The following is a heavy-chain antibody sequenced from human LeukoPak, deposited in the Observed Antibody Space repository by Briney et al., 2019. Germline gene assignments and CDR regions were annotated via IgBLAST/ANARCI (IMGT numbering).Heavy chain of an antibody. V-gene: IGHV4-61*01. D-gene: IGHD7-27*01. CDR3: ARGLELGTGPFRGMDV. CDR2: IYYSGST. Sequence: PSETLSLTCTVSGYSISSGYYWGWILQSPGKGLEWIVYIYYSGSTNYNPSLKSRVTISVDTSKNQFSLKLSSVTAADTAVYYCARGLELGTGPFRGMDVWGQGTTVTVSS. CDR1: GYSISSGYY. J-gene: IGHJ6*02.